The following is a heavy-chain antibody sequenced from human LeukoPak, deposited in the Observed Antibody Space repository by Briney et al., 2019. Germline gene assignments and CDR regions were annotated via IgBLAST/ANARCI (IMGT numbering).Heavy chain of an antibody. CDR2: ISYDGSNK. CDR1: GFTFSSYA. CDR3: AREQYGDYTLYYYYGMDV. V-gene: IGHV3-30-3*01. Sequence: GGSLRLSCAASGFTFSSYAMHWVRQAPGKGLEREAVISYDGSNKYYADSVKGRFTISRDNSKNTLYLQMNSLRAEDTAVYYCAREQYGDYTLYYYYGMDVWGQGTTVTVSS. D-gene: IGHD4-17*01. J-gene: IGHJ6*02.